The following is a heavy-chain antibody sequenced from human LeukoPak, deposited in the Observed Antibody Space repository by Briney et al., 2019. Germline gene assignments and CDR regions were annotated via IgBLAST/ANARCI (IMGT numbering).Heavy chain of an antibody. CDR1: GFTFSSYA. J-gene: IGHJ3*01. V-gene: IGHV3-23*01. CDR2: ISGSGGST. Sequence: GGSLGLSCAASGFTFSSYAMSWVRQAPGKGLEWVSAISGSGGSTYYADSVKGRFTISRDNAKNTMFLQMNNLRAEDTAVYYCAKEIDGFDVWGQGTLVTVSS. CDR3: AKEIDGFDV.